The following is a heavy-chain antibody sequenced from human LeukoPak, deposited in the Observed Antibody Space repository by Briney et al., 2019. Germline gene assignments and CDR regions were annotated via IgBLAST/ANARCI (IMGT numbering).Heavy chain of an antibody. CDR1: GGSISSGGYY. V-gene: IGHV4-61*08. Sequence: SQTLSLTCAVSGGSISSGGYYWSWIRQPPGKGLEWIGYIYYSGSTNYNPSLKSRVTISVDTSKNQFSLKLSSVTAADTAAYYCARHVAYYGSGSYYFDYWGQGTLVTVSS. CDR3: ARHVAYYGSGSYYFDY. D-gene: IGHD3-10*01. J-gene: IGHJ4*02. CDR2: IYYSGST.